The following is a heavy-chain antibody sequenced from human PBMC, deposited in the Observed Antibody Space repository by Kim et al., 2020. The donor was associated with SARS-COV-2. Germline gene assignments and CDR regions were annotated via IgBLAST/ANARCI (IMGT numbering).Heavy chain of an antibody. J-gene: IGHJ4*02. V-gene: IGHV4-39*01. D-gene: IGHD3-10*01. CDR3: ARLYGSSFDY. CDR2: GST. Sequence: GSTFYDPPLRSRITISVDTSRNQFSLKVTSVTAADTAVYYCARLYGSSFDYWGQGSLVTVSP.